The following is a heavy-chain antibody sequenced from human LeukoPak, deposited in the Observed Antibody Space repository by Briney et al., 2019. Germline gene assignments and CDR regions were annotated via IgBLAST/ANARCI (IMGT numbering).Heavy chain of an antibody. CDR2: INWNSDSI. V-gene: IGHV3-9*01. CDR3: AKSQNLVATITTVDY. J-gene: IGHJ4*02. D-gene: IGHD5-12*01. CDR1: GFTFDDYA. Sequence: PGGSLRLSCAVSGFTFDDYAMHWVRQVPGKGLEWVSGINWNSDSIGYADSVKGRFTTSRDNAKNSLYLQMNSLRAEDTAVYYCAKSQNLVATITTVDYWGQGTLVTVSS.